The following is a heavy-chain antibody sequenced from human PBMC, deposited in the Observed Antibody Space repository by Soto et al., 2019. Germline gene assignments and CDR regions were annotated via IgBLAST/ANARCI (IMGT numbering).Heavy chain of an antibody. CDR3: ARRRYCGVDCYSKFYYGMDV. J-gene: IGHJ6*02. Sequence: QVQLVQSGAEVRKPGSSVEVSCMASGSTFSSYTVNWVRQAPGQGLEWIGRIIPVLGVTHYARRFQGRVTITADRTRKTAYMELTSLTSEDTAVYCCARRRYCGVDCYSKFYYGMDVWGQGTTVTVSS. D-gene: IGHD2-21*02. V-gene: IGHV1-69*02. CDR1: GSTFSSYT. CDR2: IIPVLGVT.